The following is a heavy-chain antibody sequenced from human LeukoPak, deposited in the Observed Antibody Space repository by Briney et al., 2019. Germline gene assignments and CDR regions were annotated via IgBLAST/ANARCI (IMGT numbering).Heavy chain of an antibody. CDR1: GGSFSGYY. Sequence: SETLSLTCAVYGGSFSGYYWSWIRQPPGKGLEWIGEINHSGSTNYNPSLKSRVTISVDTSKNQFSLKLSSVTAADTAVYYCARHAADYGDYYYYGMDVWGQGTTVTVSS. D-gene: IGHD4-17*01. J-gene: IGHJ6*02. V-gene: IGHV4-34*01. CDR3: ARHAADYGDYYYYGMDV. CDR2: INHSGST.